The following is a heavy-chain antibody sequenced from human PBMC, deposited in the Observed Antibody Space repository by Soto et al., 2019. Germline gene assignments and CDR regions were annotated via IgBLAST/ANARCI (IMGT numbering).Heavy chain of an antibody. CDR1: GYTFTSYD. D-gene: IGHD2-2*02. Sequence: ASVKVSCNASGYTFTSYDINWVRQATGQGLEWMGWMNPNSGNTGYAQKFQGRVTMTRNTSISTAYMELSSLRSEDTAVYYCARGYCSSTSCYTAFDIWGQGTMVTVSS. CDR2: MNPNSGNT. J-gene: IGHJ3*02. V-gene: IGHV1-8*01. CDR3: ARGYCSSTSCYTAFDI.